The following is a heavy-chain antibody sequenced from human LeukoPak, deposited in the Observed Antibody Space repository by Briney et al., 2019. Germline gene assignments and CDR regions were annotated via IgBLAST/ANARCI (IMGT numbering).Heavy chain of an antibody. D-gene: IGHD2-21*02. J-gene: IGHJ5*02. CDR3: ARWAGRCGGDCQSEDP. CDR2: INQDGSET. Sequence: GGSLRLSCVGSGFTFSTSRMHWVRQAPGKGPEYVANINQDGSETNYVDSVKGRFTISRDNTRNSLFLQMYSLRDEDTAIYYCARWAGRCGGDCQSEDPWGLGTLVIVSS. CDR1: GFTFSTSR. V-gene: IGHV3-7*01.